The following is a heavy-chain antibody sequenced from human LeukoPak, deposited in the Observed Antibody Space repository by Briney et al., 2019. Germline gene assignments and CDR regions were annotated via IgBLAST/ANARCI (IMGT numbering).Heavy chain of an antibody. Sequence: SSETLSLTCTVSGGSISSYYWSWIRQPPGKGLEWIGYIYYSGSTYYNPSLKSRVTISVDTSKNQFSLKLSSVTAADTAVYYCARDPKVPAATVPDYWGQGTLVTVSS. CDR3: ARDPKVPAATVPDY. D-gene: IGHD2-2*01. J-gene: IGHJ4*02. CDR2: IYYSGST. CDR1: GGSISSYY. V-gene: IGHV4-59*12.